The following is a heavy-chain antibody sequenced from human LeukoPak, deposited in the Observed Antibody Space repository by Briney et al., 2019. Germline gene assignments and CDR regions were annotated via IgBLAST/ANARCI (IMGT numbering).Heavy chain of an antibody. CDR3: ASPLSGSPFY. CDR2: ITSTSGTI. Sequence: PGGSLRLSCAASGFSFSTYSMNWVRQAPGKGLEWVSYITSTSGTIYYADSVKGRSTISRDNAKKSLFLQMNGLRAEDTAVYYCASPLSGSPFYWGQGTLVTVSS. D-gene: IGHD3-10*01. CDR1: GFSFSTYS. V-gene: IGHV3-48*01. J-gene: IGHJ4*02.